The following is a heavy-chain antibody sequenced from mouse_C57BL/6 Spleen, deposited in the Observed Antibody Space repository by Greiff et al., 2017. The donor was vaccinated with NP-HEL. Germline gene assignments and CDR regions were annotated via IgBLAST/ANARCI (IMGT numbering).Heavy chain of an antibody. Sequence: VQLQQPGAELVRPGTSVKLSCKASGYTFTSYWMHWVKQRPGQGLEWIGVIDPSDSYTNYNQKFKGKATLTVDTSSSTAYMQLSSLTSEDSAVYYCARLRREDYFDYWGQGTTLTVSS. CDR1: GYTFTSYW. CDR3: ARLRREDYFDY. CDR2: IDPSDSYT. D-gene: IGHD2-4*01. J-gene: IGHJ2*01. V-gene: IGHV1-59*01.